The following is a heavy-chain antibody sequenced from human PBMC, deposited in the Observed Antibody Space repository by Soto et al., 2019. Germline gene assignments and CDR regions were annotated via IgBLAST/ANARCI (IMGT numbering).Heavy chain of an antibody. D-gene: IGHD3-10*01. Sequence: ASVKVSCKASGYTFTSYGISWVRQAPGQGLEWMGWISAYNGNTNYAQKLQGRVTMTTDTSTSTAYMELRSLRSDDTAVYYCASGPALYGSFDYWGQGALVTVSS. J-gene: IGHJ4*02. CDR1: GYTFTSYG. CDR3: ASGPALYGSFDY. V-gene: IGHV1-18*04. CDR2: ISAYNGNT.